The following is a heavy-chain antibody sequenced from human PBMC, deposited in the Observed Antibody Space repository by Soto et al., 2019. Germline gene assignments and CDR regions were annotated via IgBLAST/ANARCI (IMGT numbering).Heavy chain of an antibody. CDR1: GFTFSSYA. Sequence: EVQLLESGGGLVQPGGSLRLSCAASGFTFSSYAMNWVRQAPGKGLEWVSGISGSGGSTYYADSVKGRFTISRDNSKNTLYLQMNSMRAADTAVYYCAKGRSGEYFYYGMDVWRQGTTVTVSS. V-gene: IGHV3-23*01. CDR3: AKGRSGEYFYYGMDV. J-gene: IGHJ6*01. CDR2: ISGSGGST.